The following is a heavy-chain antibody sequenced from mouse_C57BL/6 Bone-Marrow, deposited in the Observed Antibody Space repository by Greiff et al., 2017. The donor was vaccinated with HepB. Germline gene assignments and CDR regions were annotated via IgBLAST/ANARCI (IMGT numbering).Heavy chain of an antibody. V-gene: IGHV3-1*01. D-gene: IGHD1-1*01. J-gene: IGHJ1*03. CDR2: ISYSGST. CDR3: ARGGYGSSPWYFDV. CDR1: GYSITSGYD. Sequence: VQLKQSGPGMVKPSQSLSLTCTVTGYSITSGYDWHWIRHFPGNKLEWMGYISYSGSTNYNPSLKSRISITHDTSKNHFFLKLNSVTTEDTATYYCARGGYGSSPWYFDVWGTGTTVTVSS.